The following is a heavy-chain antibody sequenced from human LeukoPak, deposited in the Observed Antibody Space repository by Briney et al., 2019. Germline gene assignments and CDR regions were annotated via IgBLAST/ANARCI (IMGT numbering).Heavy chain of an antibody. Sequence: ASVKVSCKASGYTFTSYYMHWVRQAPGQGLEWMGWINTNTGNPTYAQGFTGRFVFSLDTSVSTVYLQISSLRAEDTAVYYCAREGSHQWLAYGVDYWGQGTLVTVSS. V-gene: IGHV7-4-1*02. CDR3: AREGSHQWLAYGVDY. CDR1: GYTFTSYY. CDR2: INTNTGNP. J-gene: IGHJ4*02. D-gene: IGHD6-19*01.